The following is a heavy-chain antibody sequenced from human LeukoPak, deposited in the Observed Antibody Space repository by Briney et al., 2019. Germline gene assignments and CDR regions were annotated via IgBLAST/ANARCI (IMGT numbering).Heavy chain of an antibody. J-gene: IGHJ4*02. CDR1: GFTFRNYG. D-gene: IGHD5-12*01. Sequence: GGSLRLSCAASGFTFRNYGMHWVRQAPGKGLEWVAVISIDGSEKYYADSVKGRFTISRDNSKNTLYLQMNSLRGDDTAVYYCANPQSRGYDYLDYWGQGTLVTVSS. V-gene: IGHV3-30*18. CDR2: ISIDGSEK. CDR3: ANPQSRGYDYLDY.